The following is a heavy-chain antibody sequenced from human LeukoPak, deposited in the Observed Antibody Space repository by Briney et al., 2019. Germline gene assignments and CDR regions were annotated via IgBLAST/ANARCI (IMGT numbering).Heavy chain of an antibody. Sequence: GSSVKVSCTASGGTFSSYAISWVRQAPGQGLEWMGRIIPILGIANYAQKFQGRVTITADKSTSTAYMELSSLRSEDTTVYYCARRGSGSYSENYFDYWGQGTLVTVSS. V-gene: IGHV1-69*04. CDR2: IIPILGIA. CDR1: GGTFSSYA. D-gene: IGHD1-26*01. J-gene: IGHJ4*02. CDR3: ARRGSGSYSENYFDY.